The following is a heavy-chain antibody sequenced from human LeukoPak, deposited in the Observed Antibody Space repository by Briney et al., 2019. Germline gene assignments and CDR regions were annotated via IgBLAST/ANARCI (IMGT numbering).Heavy chain of an antibody. Sequence: GSLRLSCAASGFTFSGFWMSWVRQPPGKGLEWIGSIYYSGSTYYNPSLKSRVTISVDTSKNQFSLKLSSVTAADTAVYYCARAEDIVLMVYANPGAFDIWGQGTMVTVSS. CDR2: IYYSGST. CDR1: GFTFSGFW. V-gene: IGHV4-39*07. J-gene: IGHJ3*02. CDR3: ARAEDIVLMVYANPGAFDI. D-gene: IGHD2-8*01.